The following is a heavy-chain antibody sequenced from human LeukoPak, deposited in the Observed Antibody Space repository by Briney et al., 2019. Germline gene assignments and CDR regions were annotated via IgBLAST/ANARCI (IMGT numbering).Heavy chain of an antibody. V-gene: IGHV1-18*01. CDR3: ARDRGIVGAKPIFDN. J-gene: IGHJ4*02. CDR1: GYTFTSYN. Sequence: ASVKVSCKTSGYTFTSYNINWVRQAPGQGLEWMGWISAYSGNTNYAQKLQGRVTMTTDTSTNTAYMVLRGLISDDTAVYYCARDRGIVGAKPIFDNWGQGTLVTVSS. D-gene: IGHD1-26*01. CDR2: ISAYSGNT.